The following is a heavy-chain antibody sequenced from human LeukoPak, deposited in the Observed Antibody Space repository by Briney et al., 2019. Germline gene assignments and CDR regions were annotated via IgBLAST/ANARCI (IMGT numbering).Heavy chain of an antibody. V-gene: IGHV4-34*01. CDR3: ATGSYYRAFDI. CDR2: INHSGST. J-gene: IGHJ3*02. Sequence: PSETLSLTCAVYGGSFSGYYWSWIRQPPGKGLEWIGEINHSGSTNYNPSLKSRVTISVDTSKNQFSLKLSSVTAADTAVYYCATGSYYRAFDIWGQGTMVTVSS. D-gene: IGHD1-26*01. CDR1: GGSFSGYY.